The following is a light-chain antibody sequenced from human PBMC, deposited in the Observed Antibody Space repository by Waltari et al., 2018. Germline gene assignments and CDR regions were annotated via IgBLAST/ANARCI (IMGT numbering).Light chain of an antibody. J-gene: IGLJ3*02. CDR2: YNY. CDR1: SSNIGAGS. V-gene: IGLV1-40*01. CDR3: QSYDSSLRSKM. Sequence: QSVLTQPPSVPGAPGQSVTIPCPGSSSNIGAGSVHWYQQLPRTAPKRLITYNYNRPSGVPDRFSASKCGSSASLAITGLQAEDEADYYCQSYDSSLRSKMFGGGTKLTVL.